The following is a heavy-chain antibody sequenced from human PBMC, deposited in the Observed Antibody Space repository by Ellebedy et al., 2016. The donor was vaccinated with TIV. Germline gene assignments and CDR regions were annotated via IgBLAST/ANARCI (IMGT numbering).Heavy chain of an antibody. CDR2: IRQEGDEI. V-gene: IGHV3-7*01. D-gene: IGHD4-17*01. Sequence: PGGSLRLSCAASGFNFRSYWMTWVRQAPGKGLEWVAKIRQEGDEIYYVESVKGRFTISRDNAKKSLFLQMNSLRVEDPAVYYCARRASYGDYAVQVNPWFDPWGQGTLVTVSS. CDR3: ARRASYGDYAVQVNPWFDP. CDR1: GFNFRSYW. J-gene: IGHJ5*02.